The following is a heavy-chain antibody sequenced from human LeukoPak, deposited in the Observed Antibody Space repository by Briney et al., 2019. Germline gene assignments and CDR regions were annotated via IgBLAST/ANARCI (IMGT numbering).Heavy chain of an antibody. CDR3: ATLSQRLVPSDY. CDR1: GFTVSSNY. J-gene: IGHJ4*02. D-gene: IGHD6-13*01. CDR2: IYSGGST. V-gene: IGHV3-53*01. Sequence: GGSLRLSCAASGFTVSSNYMSWVRQAPGKGLEWVSVIYSGGSTYYADSVKGRFTISRDNSKNTLYLQMNSLRAEDTAVYYCATLSQRLVPSDYWGQGTLVTVSS.